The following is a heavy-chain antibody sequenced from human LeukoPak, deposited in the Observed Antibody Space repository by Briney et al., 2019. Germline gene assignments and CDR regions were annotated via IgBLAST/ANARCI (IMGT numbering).Heavy chain of an antibody. J-gene: IGHJ4*02. CDR2: IYSGGST. Sequence: HAGGSLRLSCAASGFTVSTNYMTWVRQAPGKGLEWVSVIYSGGSTYYADSVKGRFTISRDNSKNTLYLQMNSLRAEDTAVYYCAKDGPYYFDYWGQGTLVTVSS. CDR3: AKDGPYYFDY. CDR1: GFTVSTNY. V-gene: IGHV3-53*05.